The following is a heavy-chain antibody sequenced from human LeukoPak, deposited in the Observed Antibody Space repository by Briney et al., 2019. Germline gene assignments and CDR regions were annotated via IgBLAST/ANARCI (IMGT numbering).Heavy chain of an antibody. D-gene: IGHD2-8*01. Sequence: GGSLRLSCAASGFTFSTYEMTWVRQAPGKGLEWVSYISASGNGRTIYYADSVKGRFTISRDNAKNSLFLQMNSLGAEDTAVYYCARDPERGVYFEYWGQGALVTVSS. CDR1: GFTFSTYE. CDR3: ARDPERGVYFEY. CDR2: ISASGNGRTI. V-gene: IGHV3-48*03. J-gene: IGHJ4*02.